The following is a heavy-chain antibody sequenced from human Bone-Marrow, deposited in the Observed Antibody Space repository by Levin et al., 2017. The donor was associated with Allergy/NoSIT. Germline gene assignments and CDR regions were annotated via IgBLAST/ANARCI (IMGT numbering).Heavy chain of an antibody. CDR3: ARHFLGGWLVQDY. V-gene: IGHV5-51*01. CDR1: GYIFSSYW. CDR2: FFPGDSDT. J-gene: IGHJ4*02. D-gene: IGHD6-19*01. Sequence: GESLKISCKGSGYIFSSYWIGWVRQMPGKGLEWVGSFFPGDSDTRYSPSFQGQVTFSADTSLSTAYLQWNSLKASDTAIYYCARHFLGGWLVQDYWGQGTLVTVSS.